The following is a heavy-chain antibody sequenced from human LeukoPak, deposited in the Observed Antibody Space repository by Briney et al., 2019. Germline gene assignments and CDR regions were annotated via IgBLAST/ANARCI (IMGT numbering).Heavy chain of an antibody. D-gene: IGHD2-2*01. CDR3: ARGRSTSDYYYYYMDV. CDR2: IYYSGST. V-gene: IGHV4-39*07. Sequence: PSETLSLTCTVSGGSISSRSYYWGWIRQPPGKGLEWIGTIYYSGSTYYNPSLKSRVTISVDTSKNQFSLKLSSVTAADTAVYYCARGRSTSDYYYYYMDVWGKGTTVTVSS. CDR1: GGSISSRSYY. J-gene: IGHJ6*03.